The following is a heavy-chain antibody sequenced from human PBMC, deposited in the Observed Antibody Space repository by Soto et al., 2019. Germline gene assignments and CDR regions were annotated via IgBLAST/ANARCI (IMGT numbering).Heavy chain of an antibody. J-gene: IGHJ6*02. Sequence: PGGSLRLSCSASGFTFSSYAMHWVRQAPGKGLEYVSSISTNGGSTHYADSVKGRFTISRHNSKNTLYLQMNSLRAEDTAVYYYATGTTRPYYYYGMDVWGQGTTVTVSS. CDR3: ATGTTRPYYYYGMDV. V-gene: IGHV3-64*04. D-gene: IGHD3-10*01. CDR2: ISTNGGST. CDR1: GFTFSSYA.